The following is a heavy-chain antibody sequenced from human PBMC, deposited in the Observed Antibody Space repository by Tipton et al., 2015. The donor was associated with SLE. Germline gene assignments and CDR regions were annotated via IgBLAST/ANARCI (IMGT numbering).Heavy chain of an antibody. D-gene: IGHD6-13*01. CDR3: ARGAGAGYSSSWYTFDY. V-gene: IGHV4-59*12. Sequence: TLSLTCTVSGGSISGYYWSWVRQPPGKGLEWIGYISFSGLTNYNPSVRSRVSTSMDTSKNQFSLQMSSVTAADTAVYYCARGAGAGYSSSWYTFDYWCQGTLVTVSS. J-gene: IGHJ4*02. CDR2: ISFSGLT. CDR1: GGSISGYY.